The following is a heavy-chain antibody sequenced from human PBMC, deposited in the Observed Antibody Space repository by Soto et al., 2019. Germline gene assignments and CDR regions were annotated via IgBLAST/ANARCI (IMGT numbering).Heavy chain of an antibody. J-gene: IGHJ4*02. CDR3: ARGYCSGGSCYRY. V-gene: IGHV4-39*01. Sequence: SETLSLTCTVSGGSISSSSYYWGWIRQPPGKWLEWIGSIYYSGSTYYNPSLKSRVTISVDTSKNQFSLKLSSVTAADTAVYYCARGYCSGGSCYRYWGQGSQVTVSS. CDR2: IYYSGST. D-gene: IGHD2-15*01. CDR1: GGSISSSSYY.